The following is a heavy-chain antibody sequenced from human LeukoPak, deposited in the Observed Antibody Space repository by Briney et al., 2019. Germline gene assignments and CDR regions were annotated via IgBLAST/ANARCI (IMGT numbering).Heavy chain of an antibody. V-gene: IGHV3-23*01. D-gene: IGHD6-13*01. J-gene: IGHJ4*02. Sequence: GGSLRLSCAASGFILRSYALSWVRQAPGKGLEWVSAISGSGGSTYYADSVRGRFTISRDNSKNTLYVQMNSLRVEDTAVYYCAKGSIAAHDAKTTLDYWGQGTLVTVSS. CDR3: AKGSIAAHDAKTTLDY. CDR1: GFILRSYA. CDR2: ISGSGGST.